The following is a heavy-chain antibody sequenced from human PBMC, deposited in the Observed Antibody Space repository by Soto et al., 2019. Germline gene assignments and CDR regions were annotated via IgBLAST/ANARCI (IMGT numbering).Heavy chain of an antibody. D-gene: IGHD3-3*01. CDR2: INHSGST. CDR1: GGYFSGYY. Sequence: QVQLQQWGAGLLKPSETLSLTCAVYGGYFSGYYWSWMRQPPGKGLEWIGEINHSGSTNYNPSLKSRVTISVDTSKNQFSLKLSSVTVADTSVYNCARAFRGYDFCSGIRGHYFDYWGQGTLVTVSS. V-gene: IGHV4-34*01. CDR3: ARAFRGYDFCSGIRGHYFDY. J-gene: IGHJ4*02.